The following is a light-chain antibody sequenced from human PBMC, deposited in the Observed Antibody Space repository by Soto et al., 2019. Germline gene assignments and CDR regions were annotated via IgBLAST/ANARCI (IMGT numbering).Light chain of an antibody. CDR1: QSVTTN. J-gene: IGKJ4*01. CDR3: QQYDRWPVT. CDR2: GAS. Sequence: VMTQSPATLSVSPGERVTFSCRANQSVTTNLAWYQHKPGQSPRLLISGASTGASGIPPRFSGSGSGTEFTLTIDRLQSADFAVYYCQQYDRWPVTFGGGTKVDIK. V-gene: IGKV3-15*01.